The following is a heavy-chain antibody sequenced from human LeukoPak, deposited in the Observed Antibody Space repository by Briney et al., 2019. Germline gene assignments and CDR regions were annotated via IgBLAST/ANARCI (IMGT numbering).Heavy chain of an antibody. V-gene: IGHV1-2*02. CDR3: ARDLGIAAPYAFY. CDR2: INPNSGGT. D-gene: IGHD6-13*01. CDR1: GYTFTGYY. Sequence: ASVKVFCKASGYTFTGYYMHWVRQAPGQGLEWMGWINPNSGGTNYAQKFQGRVTMTRDTSISTAYMELSRLRSDDTAVYYCARDLGIAAPYAFYWGQGTLVTVSS. J-gene: IGHJ4*02.